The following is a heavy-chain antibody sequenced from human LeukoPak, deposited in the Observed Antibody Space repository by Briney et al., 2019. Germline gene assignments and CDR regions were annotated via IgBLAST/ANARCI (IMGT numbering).Heavy chain of an antibody. Sequence: GGSLRLSCVASGFTFSSSWMAWVRQAPGKGLQWVANINHDGSVKNYVGSVKGRFAISRDNAQNSFYLQMNSLETDDTAVYYCAKARLRIFGVAGYYGMDVWGQGTTVTVSS. CDR2: INHDGSVK. CDR1: GFTFSSSW. CDR3: AKARLRIFGVAGYYGMDV. D-gene: IGHD3-3*01. V-gene: IGHV3-7*01. J-gene: IGHJ6*02.